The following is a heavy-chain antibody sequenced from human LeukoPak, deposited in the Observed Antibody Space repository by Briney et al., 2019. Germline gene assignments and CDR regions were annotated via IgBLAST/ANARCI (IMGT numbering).Heavy chain of an antibody. CDR3: AIMHTYYDGRGYWVQ. Sequence: GESLRLSCAASGISISSYAMSWVRQGPGKGLEWVSGISISGGSTSYADSVKGRFTISRDNHRNTLYMETNRLRAEDTHLYYCAIMHTYYDGRGYWVQWGQGTLVTVSS. J-gene: IGHJ4*02. CDR1: GISISSYA. D-gene: IGHD3-22*01. V-gene: IGHV3-23*01. CDR2: ISISGGST.